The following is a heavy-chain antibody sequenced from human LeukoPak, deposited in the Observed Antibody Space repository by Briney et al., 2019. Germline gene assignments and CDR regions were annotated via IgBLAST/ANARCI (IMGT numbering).Heavy chain of an antibody. CDR2: INHSGST. Sequence: PSETLSLTCGVYGLSFSDYYWSWIRQPPGKGLGWIGEINHSGSTNYNPSLKSRVIISVDTSKNQFSLNLSSVIAADTAVYYCARYTSSWYRGYFDYWGQGTLVAVSS. J-gene: IGHJ4*02. CDR1: GLSFSDYY. CDR3: ARYTSSWYRGYFDY. V-gene: IGHV4-34*01. D-gene: IGHD6-13*01.